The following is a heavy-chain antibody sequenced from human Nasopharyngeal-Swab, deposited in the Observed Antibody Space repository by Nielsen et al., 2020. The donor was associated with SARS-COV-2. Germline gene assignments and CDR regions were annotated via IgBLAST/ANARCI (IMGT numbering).Heavy chain of an antibody. D-gene: IGHD1-7*01. CDR1: GYSFTSYW. Sequence: KVSCKGSGYSFTSYWIGWVRQMPGKGLEWMGIIYPGDSDTRYSPSFQGQVTISADKSISTAYLQWSSLKASDTAMYYCARRGITGTTLEAWGYYYYYGMDVWGQGTTVTVSS. V-gene: IGHV5-51*01. CDR3: ARRGITGTTLEAWGYYYYYGMDV. CDR2: IYPGDSDT. J-gene: IGHJ6*02.